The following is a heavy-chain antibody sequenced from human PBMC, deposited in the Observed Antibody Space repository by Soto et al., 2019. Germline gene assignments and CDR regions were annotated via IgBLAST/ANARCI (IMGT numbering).Heavy chain of an antibody. D-gene: IGHD3-10*01. V-gene: IGHV3-23*01. J-gene: IGHJ4*02. CDR1: GFTFSSYA. CDR2: ISGSGGST. CDR3: AKGMVRGED. Sequence: EVQLLESGGGLVQPGGSLRLSCAASGFTFSSYAMSWVRQAPGRGLEWVSAISGSGGSTYYADSVKGRFTISRDNSQNTLYLQMNSVRAEDTAVSYCAKGMVRGEDWGQGTLVTVSS.